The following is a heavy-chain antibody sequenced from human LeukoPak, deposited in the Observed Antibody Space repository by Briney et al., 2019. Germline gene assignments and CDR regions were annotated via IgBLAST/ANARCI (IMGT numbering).Heavy chain of an antibody. CDR3: AKYGQWVTLQDH. D-gene: IGHD6-19*01. V-gene: IGHV3-23*01. CDR1: GFTFSSYA. Sequence: GGSLRLSCAASGFTFSSYAMSWVRQAPGKGLEWVSAISGSGGSTYYADSVKGRFTTSRDNSKNTLYLQMNSLRAEDTAVYYCAKYGQWVTLQDHWGQGTLVTVSS. J-gene: IGHJ4*02. CDR2: ISGSGGST.